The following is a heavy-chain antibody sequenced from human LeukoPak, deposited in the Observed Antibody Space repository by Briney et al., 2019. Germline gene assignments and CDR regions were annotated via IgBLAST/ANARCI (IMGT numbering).Heavy chain of an antibody. CDR1: GGSVSNSRYY. D-gene: IGHD1-26*01. CDR2: IYYSGST. V-gene: IGHV4-39*01. Sequence: SETLSLTCTVSGGSVSNSRYYWGWLRQPPGKGLEWIGSIYYSGSTYYNPSLKSRVTMSVDTSKNQFSLKLSSVTAADTAVYYCARHIVGATMRIDYWGQGTLVTVSS. J-gene: IGHJ4*02. CDR3: ARHIVGATMRIDY.